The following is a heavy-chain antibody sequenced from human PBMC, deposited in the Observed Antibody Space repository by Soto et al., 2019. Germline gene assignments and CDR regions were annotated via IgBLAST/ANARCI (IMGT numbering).Heavy chain of an antibody. J-gene: IGHJ4*02. Sequence: QLQLQESGSGLVKPSQTLSLTCAVSGGSISSGGYSWSWIRQPPGKGLEYIGYIYHSGGTYYNPSLKSRVTISVDRSKNQFSLKLSSVTAADTAVYYCARVRSGWGIDYWGQGTLVTVSS. CDR3: ARVRSGWGIDY. CDR2: IYHSGGT. CDR1: GGSISSGGYS. V-gene: IGHV4-30-2*01. D-gene: IGHD6-19*01.